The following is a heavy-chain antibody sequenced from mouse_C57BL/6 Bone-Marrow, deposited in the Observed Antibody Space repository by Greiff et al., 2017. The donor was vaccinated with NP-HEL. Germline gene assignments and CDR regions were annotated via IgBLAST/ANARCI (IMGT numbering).Heavy chain of an antibody. CDR3: AIIPFDY. V-gene: IGHV1-81*01. CDR2: IYPRSGNT. J-gene: IGHJ2*01. Sequence: QVHVKQSGAELARPGASVKLSCKASGYTFTSYGISWVKQRTGQGLEWIGEIYPRSGNTYYNEKFKGKATLTADKSSSTAYMELRSLTSEDSAVYFCAIIPFDYWGQGTTLTVSS. CDR1: GYTFTSYG.